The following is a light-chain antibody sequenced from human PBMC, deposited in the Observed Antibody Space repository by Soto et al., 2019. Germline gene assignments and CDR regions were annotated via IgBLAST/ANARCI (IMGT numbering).Light chain of an antibody. J-gene: IGLJ1*01. V-gene: IGLV1-40*01. CDR1: SSNIGGAYD. CDR3: QSYDSSLNGYV. CDR2: ANN. Sequence: QSVLTQPPSVSGAPGQRVIISCTGSSSNIGGAYDVHWYQQHPGTAPKLLIYANNYRPSGVPDRFSGSKSGTSASLAITGLQAEDEADYYCQSYDSSLNGYVFGTGTKVTVL.